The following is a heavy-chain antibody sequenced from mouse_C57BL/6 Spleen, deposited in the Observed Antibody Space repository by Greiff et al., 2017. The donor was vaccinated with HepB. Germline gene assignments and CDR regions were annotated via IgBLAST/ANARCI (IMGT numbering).Heavy chain of an antibody. J-gene: IGHJ1*03. CDR1: GYTFTSYW. CDR2: IDPSDSYT. Sequence: VQLQQPGAELVRPGTSVKLSCKASGYTFTSYWMHWVKQRPGQGLEWIGVIDPSDSYTNYNQKFKGKATLTVDTSSSTAYMQLSSLTSEDSAVYYCARWNGSSLWYFDVWGTGTTVTVSS. D-gene: IGHD1-1*01. CDR3: ARWNGSSLWYFDV. V-gene: IGHV1-59*01.